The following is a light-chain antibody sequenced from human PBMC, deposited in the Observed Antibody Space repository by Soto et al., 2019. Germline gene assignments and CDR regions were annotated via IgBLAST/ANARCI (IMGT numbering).Light chain of an antibody. Sequence: SPGTLSVSPGERATLSCRAAQGVTTNFAWYQQKSGQSPRLLIYDVSNRATGVPARFSGSGSETDFTLTISGLRSEDSAVYFWQQYDTWHFSFGQRTRLEIK. CDR1: QGVTTN. J-gene: IGKJ5*01. CDR2: DVS. CDR3: QQYDTWHFS. V-gene: IGKV3-15*01.